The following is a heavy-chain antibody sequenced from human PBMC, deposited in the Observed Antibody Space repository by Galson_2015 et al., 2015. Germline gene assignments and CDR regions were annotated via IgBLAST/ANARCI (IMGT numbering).Heavy chain of an antibody. Sequence: SLRLSCAASGFTFSSYRMNWVRQAPGKGLEWVSSIVSSTTYIYYADSVKGRFTISRDNAKNSLYLQMNALRAEDTAVYYCANSGYSSGWLDYWGQGTLVTVSS. D-gene: IGHD6-19*01. CDR1: GFTFSSYR. CDR3: ANSGYSSGWLDY. J-gene: IGHJ4*02. V-gene: IGHV3-21*01. CDR2: IVSSTTYI.